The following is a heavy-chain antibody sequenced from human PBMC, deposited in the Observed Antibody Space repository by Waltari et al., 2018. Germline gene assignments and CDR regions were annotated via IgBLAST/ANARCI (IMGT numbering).Heavy chain of an antibody. V-gene: IGHV3-48*04. CDR1: GFTFSSYS. CDR3: ARGMVGAAYFDC. Sequence: EVQLVESGGGLVQPGGSLRLSCVASGFTFSSYSMTWVRQAPGKGLEWVSCISSSSTISYADSVKGRFTMSRDSPKNSLYLQMNSLRAEDAAVYYCARGMVGAAYFDCWGQGALVSVSS. J-gene: IGHJ4*02. D-gene: IGHD1-26*01. CDR2: ISSSSTI.